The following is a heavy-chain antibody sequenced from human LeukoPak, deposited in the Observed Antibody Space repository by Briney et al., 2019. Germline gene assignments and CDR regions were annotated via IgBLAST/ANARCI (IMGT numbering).Heavy chain of an antibody. D-gene: IGHD3-10*01. V-gene: IGHV3-21*01. J-gene: IGHJ4*02. CDR1: GFTFSSYS. CDR3: ARGYYYGSGSPSY. Sequence: SGGSLRLSCAASGFTFSSYSMNWVRQAPGKGLEWVSSISSSSSYIYYADSVKGRFTISRDNAKNSLYLQMNSLKAEDTAVCYCARGYYYGSGSPSYWGQGTLVTVSS. CDR2: ISSSSSYI.